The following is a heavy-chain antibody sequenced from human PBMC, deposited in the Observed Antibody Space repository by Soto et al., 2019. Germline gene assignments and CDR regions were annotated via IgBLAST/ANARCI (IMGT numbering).Heavy chain of an antibody. CDR1: GGTFSSYA. Sequence: SVKVSCKASGGTFSSYAISWMRQAPGQGLGGMGGIIPIFGTANYAQKFQGRVTITADESTSTAYMELSSLRSEDTAVYYCARAQSDTIVVVPAAYGMDVWGQGTTVTVSS. J-gene: IGHJ6*02. CDR3: ARAQSDTIVVVPAAYGMDV. V-gene: IGHV1-69*13. CDR2: IIPIFGTA. D-gene: IGHD2-2*01.